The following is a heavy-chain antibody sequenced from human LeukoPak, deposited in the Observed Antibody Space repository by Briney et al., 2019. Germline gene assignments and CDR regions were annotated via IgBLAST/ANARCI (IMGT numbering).Heavy chain of an antibody. CDR3: ARDWSY. CDR1: GGSFSGYY. Sequence: PSETLSLTCAVYGGSFSGYYWSWIRQPPGKGLEWVSRINTDGSSTTYADSVKGRFTISRDNAKNTLYLQMNSLRAEDTAVYYCARDWSYWGQGTLVTVSS. D-gene: IGHD1-1*01. CDR2: INTDGSST. J-gene: IGHJ4*02. V-gene: IGHV3-74*01.